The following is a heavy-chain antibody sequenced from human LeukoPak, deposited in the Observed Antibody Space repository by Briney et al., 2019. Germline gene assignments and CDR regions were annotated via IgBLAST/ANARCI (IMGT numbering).Heavy chain of an antibody. CDR3: ARGWTTFHY. D-gene: IGHD1-1*01. CDR1: GFTFNHYA. V-gene: IGHV3-23*01. CDR2: VSENGDGT. J-gene: IGHJ4*02. Sequence: GGSLRLSCVASGFTFNHYAMSWVSQAPGKGLEWVASVSENGDGTMYPDSVKGRFTIPRDNSRKTVLLEVNSLRVEDAATYYCARGWTTFHYWGQGALVTVSS.